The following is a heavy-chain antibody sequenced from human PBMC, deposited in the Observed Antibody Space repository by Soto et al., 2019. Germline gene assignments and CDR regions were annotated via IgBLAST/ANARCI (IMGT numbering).Heavy chain of an antibody. CDR3: ARENYYYDSSGYDLGGAFDI. J-gene: IGHJ3*02. CDR1: GYTFTGYY. D-gene: IGHD3-22*01. V-gene: IGHV1-46*01. CDR2: INPSGGST. Sequence: GXSVKVSCKASGYTFTGYYMHWVRQAPGQGLEWMGIINPSGGSTSYAQKFQGRVTMTRDTSTSTVYMELSSLRSEDTAVYYCARENYYYDSSGYDLGGAFDIWGQGTMVTVSS.